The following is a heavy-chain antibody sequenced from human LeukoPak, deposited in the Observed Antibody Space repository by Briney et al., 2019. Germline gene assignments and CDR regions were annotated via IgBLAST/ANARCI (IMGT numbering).Heavy chain of an antibody. D-gene: IGHD3-10*01. J-gene: IGHJ5*02. CDR2: INPNSGGT. V-gene: IGHV1-2*02. Sequence: ASVKVSCKASGYTFTGHYIHWVRQAPGQGLEWMGWINPNSGGTNYAQKFQGRVTMTRDTSISTAYMDLSRLRSDDTAVYYCARLLWFGELLLGFDPWGQGTLVTVSS. CDR1: GYTFTGHY. CDR3: ARLLWFGELLLGFDP.